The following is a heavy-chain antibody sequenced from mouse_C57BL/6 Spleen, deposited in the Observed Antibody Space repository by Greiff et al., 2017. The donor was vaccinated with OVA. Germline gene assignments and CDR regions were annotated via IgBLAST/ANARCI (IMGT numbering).Heavy chain of an antibody. Sequence: VQLQQSGAELVKPGASVKISCKASGYAFSSYWMNWVKQRPGKGLEWIGQIYPGDGDTNYNGKFKGKATLTADKSSSTAYMQRSSLTSEDSAVYFCARGGDYDEGFAYWGQGTLVTVSA. J-gene: IGHJ3*01. D-gene: IGHD2-4*01. CDR3: ARGGDYDEGFAY. CDR1: GYAFSSYW. CDR2: IYPGDGDT. V-gene: IGHV1-80*01.